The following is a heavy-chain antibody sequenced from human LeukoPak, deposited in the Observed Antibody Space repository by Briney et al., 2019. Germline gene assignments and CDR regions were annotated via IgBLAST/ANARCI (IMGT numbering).Heavy chain of an antibody. J-gene: IGHJ1*01. V-gene: IGHV1-18*01. CDR2: ISAYNGNT. Sequence: ASVKVSCKASGYTFTSYGISWVRQAPGQGLEWMGWISAYNGNTTYAQKLQGRVTMTTDTSTSTAYMELRSLRSDDTAVYYCARDPRDWNDFQHWGQGTLVTVSS. D-gene: IGHD1-1*01. CDR3: ARDPRDWNDFQH. CDR1: GYTFTSYG.